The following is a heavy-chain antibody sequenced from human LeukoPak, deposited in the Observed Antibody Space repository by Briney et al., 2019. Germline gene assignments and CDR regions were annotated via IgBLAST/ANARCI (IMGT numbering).Heavy chain of an antibody. V-gene: IGHV3-21*04. D-gene: IGHD2-15*01. J-gene: IGHJ4*02. CDR1: GFTFSDYS. Sequence: GGSLRLSCAASGFTFSDYSMNWVRQAPGKGLEWVASISSSSPYIYYTDSVKGRFTISRDNAKNSLYLQMNSLRAEDTAVYYCAKSGLNRFDYWGQGTLVTVSS. CDR3: AKSGLNRFDY. CDR2: ISSSSPYI.